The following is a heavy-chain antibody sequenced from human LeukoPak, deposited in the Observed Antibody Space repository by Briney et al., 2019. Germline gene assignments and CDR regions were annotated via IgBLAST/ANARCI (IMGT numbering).Heavy chain of an antibody. Sequence: PGGSLRLSCVASGFTFSTYWMNWVRQAPGKGLEWVSSITSGSSYIYYADSVKGRFTISRDNAKNSLYLQMGSLRAEDTAVYYCARDPYSGSYGNYYYYFMDVWGKGTTVTISS. CDR3: ARDPYSGSYGNYYYYFMDV. J-gene: IGHJ6*03. V-gene: IGHV3-21*01. CDR2: ITSGSSYI. CDR1: GFTFSTYW. D-gene: IGHD1-26*01.